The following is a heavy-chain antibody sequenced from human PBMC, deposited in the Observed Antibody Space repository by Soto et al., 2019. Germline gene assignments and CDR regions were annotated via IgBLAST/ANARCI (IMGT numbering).Heavy chain of an antibody. J-gene: IGHJ4*02. V-gene: IGHV3-33*01. CDR3: ARADEVTAYSPRFEY. CDR2: IWYDGSNE. Sequence: GRSLRLSCGASGFTFSDYGRHWVRQATGKGLEWLAVIWYDGSNEYYADSVKGRFTISRDNSDNTLFLQMTRVRAEDTAVYYCARADEVTAYSPRFEYWGQGTLVTVSS. CDR1: GFTFSDYG. D-gene: IGHD2-21*02.